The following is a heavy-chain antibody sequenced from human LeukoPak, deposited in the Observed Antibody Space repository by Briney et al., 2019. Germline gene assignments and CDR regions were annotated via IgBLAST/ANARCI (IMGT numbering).Heavy chain of an antibody. CDR2: INPSDGGT. V-gene: IGHV1-46*01. J-gene: IGHJ4*02. CDR1: GYAFTSYY. CDR3: AREPPASGYFDY. Sequence: ASVTVSFTASGYAFTSYYMHWVRQAPGQGPEWMGIINPSDGGTSYAQKFQGRVTMTRDTSTSTGYMELSSLRSEDTAVYHCAREPPASGYFDYWGQGSLATVSS.